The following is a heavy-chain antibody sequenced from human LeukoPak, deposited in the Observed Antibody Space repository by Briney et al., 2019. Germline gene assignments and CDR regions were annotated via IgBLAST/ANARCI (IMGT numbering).Heavy chain of an antibody. Sequence: GGSLRLSCAAYGFTFSSHWMSWVRQAPGKGLEWVSSISSTSSYIYFADSVKGRFTISRDNGKDVVSLQMNSLRAEDTAVYYCARGVYWQQEHYGMDVWGQGTTVTVSS. V-gene: IGHV3-21*01. CDR3: ARGVYWQQEHYGMDV. CDR1: GFTFSSHW. D-gene: IGHD6-13*01. J-gene: IGHJ6*02. CDR2: ISSTSSYI.